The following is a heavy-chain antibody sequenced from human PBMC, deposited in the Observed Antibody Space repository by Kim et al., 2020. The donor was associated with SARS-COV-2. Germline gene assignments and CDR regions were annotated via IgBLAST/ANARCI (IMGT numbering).Heavy chain of an antibody. J-gene: IGHJ4*02. V-gene: IGHV3-74*01. CDR3: ARGPLSSYCSGGGCYD. CDR1: GFTFSIYW. Sequence: GGSLRLSCAASGFTFSIYWMYWVRQAPGKGLVWVSRINSDGSSTTYADSVKGRFTISRDNAKNTLYLQMNSLRAEDTAVYYCARGPLSSYCSGGGCYDWGQGTLVTVSS. D-gene: IGHD2-15*01. CDR2: INSDGSST.